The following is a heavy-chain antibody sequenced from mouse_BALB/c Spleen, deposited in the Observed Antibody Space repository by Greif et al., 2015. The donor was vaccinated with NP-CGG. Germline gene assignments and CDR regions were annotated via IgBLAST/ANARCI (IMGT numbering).Heavy chain of an antibody. Sequence: EVKLVESGGGLVKPGGSLKPSCAASGFTFSDYYMYWVRQTPEKRLEWVATISDGGSYTYYPDSVKGRFTISRDNAKNNLYLQMSSLKSEDTAMYYCARDGVTGTGFDCWGQGTTLTVSS. CDR3: ARDGVTGTGFDC. V-gene: IGHV5-4*02. CDR1: GFTFSDYY. J-gene: IGHJ2*01. CDR2: ISDGGSYT. D-gene: IGHD4-1*01.